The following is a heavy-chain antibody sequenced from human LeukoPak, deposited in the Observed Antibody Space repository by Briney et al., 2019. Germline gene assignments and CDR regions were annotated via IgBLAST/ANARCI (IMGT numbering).Heavy chain of an antibody. D-gene: IGHD6-19*01. Sequence: TGGSLRLSCAASGFTVSSNYMSWVRQAPGKGLEWVSVIYSGGSTYYADSVKGRFTISRDNSKNTLYLQMNSLRAEDTAVYYCARDREQWLVSYYFDYWGQGTLVTVSS. J-gene: IGHJ4*02. CDR3: ARDREQWLVSYYFDY. CDR1: GFTVSSNY. CDR2: IYSGGST. V-gene: IGHV3-66*01.